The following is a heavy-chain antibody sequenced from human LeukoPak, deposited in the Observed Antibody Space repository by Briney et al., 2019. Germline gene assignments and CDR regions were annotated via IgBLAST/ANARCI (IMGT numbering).Heavy chain of an antibody. Sequence: SETLSLTCTVSGGSISSNSYYWGWIRQPPGKGLEWIGRIYYSGSTYYNPSLKSRVTISVDTSKNQFSLKLSSVTAADTAVYYCARHSGYYGSGSYPDYWGQGTLVTVSS. CDR1: GGSISSNSYY. CDR3: ARHSGYYGSGSYPDY. J-gene: IGHJ4*02. CDR2: IYYSGST. D-gene: IGHD3-10*01. V-gene: IGHV4-39*01.